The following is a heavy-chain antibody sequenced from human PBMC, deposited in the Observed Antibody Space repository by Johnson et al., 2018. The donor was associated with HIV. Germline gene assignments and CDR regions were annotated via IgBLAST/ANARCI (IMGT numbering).Heavy chain of an antibody. Sequence: QVQLVESGGGVVQPGRSLRLSCAASGFTFSSYAMHWVRQAPGKGLEWVAVISYDGSNKYYANSVKGRFTISRDNSKNTLYLQMGSLRAEDTAVYYCAREEGDAFDIWGQGTMVTVSS. J-gene: IGHJ3*02. V-gene: IGHV3-30*14. CDR1: GFTFSSYA. CDR2: ISYDGSNK. CDR3: AREEGDAFDI.